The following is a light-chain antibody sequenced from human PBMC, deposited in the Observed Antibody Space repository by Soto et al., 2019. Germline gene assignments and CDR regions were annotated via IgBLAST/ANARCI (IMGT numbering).Light chain of an antibody. J-gene: IGKJ2*01. V-gene: IGKV3-15*01. CDR3: QQGHNWPLT. CDR1: QSISTE. Sequence: EIAMTQSPATLSVSPGERATLSCRASQSISTELAWYRQIPGQPPRLLIYSASTRATGVPARFTGSGSGSGFTLTISGLQSEDFAIYYCQQGHNWPLTFGQGTRLEI. CDR2: SAS.